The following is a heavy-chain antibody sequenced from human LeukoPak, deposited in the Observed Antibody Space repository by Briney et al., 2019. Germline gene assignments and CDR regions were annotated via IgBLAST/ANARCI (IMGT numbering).Heavy chain of an antibody. Sequence: SETLSLTCTVSGGSISSYYWSWIRQPPGKGLEWIGYIYYSGSTNYNPSLKSRVTISVDTSKNQFSLKLSSVTAADTAVYYCASRPYDYGDYDAAFDIWGQGTMVTVSS. J-gene: IGHJ3*02. CDR2: IYYSGST. V-gene: IGHV4-59*01. CDR3: ASRPYDYGDYDAAFDI. D-gene: IGHD4-17*01. CDR1: GGSISSYY.